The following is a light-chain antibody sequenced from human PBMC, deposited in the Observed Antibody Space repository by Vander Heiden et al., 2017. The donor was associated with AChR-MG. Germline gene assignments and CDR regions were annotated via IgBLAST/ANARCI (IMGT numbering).Light chain of an antibody. CDR2: DVS. Sequence: QSALPHPASVSGSPGQSITISCTGTASDVGSYNLVSWYQQHPGKAPKLMIYDVSKRPSGVSNRFSGSKSGNTASLTISGLQAEDEADYYCCSFAGAGTLYVFGTGTEVTVL. CDR3: CSFAGAGTLYV. V-gene: IGLV2-23*02. J-gene: IGLJ1*01. CDR1: ASDVGSYNL.